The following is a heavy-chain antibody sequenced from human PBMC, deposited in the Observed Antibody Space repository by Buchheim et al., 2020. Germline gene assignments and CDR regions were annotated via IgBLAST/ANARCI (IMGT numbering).Heavy chain of an antibody. CDR1: GFTFSSYW. V-gene: IGHV3-74*01. J-gene: IGHJ6*02. CDR3: ARDIVVVPAAMFLYYYYGMDV. Sequence: EVQLVESGGGLVQPGGSLRLSCAASGFTFSSYWMHWVRQAPGKGLVWVSRINSDGSSTSYADSVKGRFTISRDHATNTLYLQMNSLRAEDTAVYYCARDIVVVPAAMFLYYYYGMDVWGQGTT. CDR2: INSDGSST. D-gene: IGHD2-2*01.